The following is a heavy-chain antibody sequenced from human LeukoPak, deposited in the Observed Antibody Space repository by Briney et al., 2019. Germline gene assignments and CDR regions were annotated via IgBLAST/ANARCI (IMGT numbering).Heavy chain of an antibody. CDR1: GGSLSGYY. J-gene: IGHJ4*02. Sequence: SETLSLTCAVYGGSLSGYYWSWIRQPPGKGLEWIGEINHSGSTNYNPSLKSRVTISVDTSKNQFSLKLSSVTAADTAVYYCARGITRDGYPNDYWGQGTLVTVSS. CDR2: INHSGST. D-gene: IGHD5-24*01. CDR3: ARGITRDGYPNDY. V-gene: IGHV4-34*01.